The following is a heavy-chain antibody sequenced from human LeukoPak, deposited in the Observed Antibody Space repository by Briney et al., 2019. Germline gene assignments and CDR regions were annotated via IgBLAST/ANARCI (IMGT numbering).Heavy chain of an antibody. CDR2: IIPILGIA. CDR1: GGTFSSYA. V-gene: IGHV1-69*04. CDR3: ARDHSSGWAFYYYYGMDV. Sequence: LVTVSCKASGGTFSSYAISWVRQAPGQGLEWMGRIIPILGIANYAQKFQGRVTITADKSTSTAYMELSSLRSEDTAVYYCARDHSSGWAFYYYYGMDVWGQGTTVTVSS. D-gene: IGHD6-19*01. J-gene: IGHJ6*02.